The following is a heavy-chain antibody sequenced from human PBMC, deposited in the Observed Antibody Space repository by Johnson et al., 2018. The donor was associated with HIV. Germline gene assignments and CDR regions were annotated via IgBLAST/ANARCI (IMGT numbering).Heavy chain of an antibody. CDR2: INQDGSAK. D-gene: IGHD2-15*01. J-gene: IGHJ3*02. CDR3: ARDGTGGYCSGGRCYDAFDI. V-gene: IGHV3-7*03. CDR1: EFIFSSYW. Sequence: QLVESGGGLVQPGGSLRLSCVTSEFIFSSYWMSWVRQAPGKGLEWVANINQDGSAKYYVDSVKGRFTISRDNAMNSLYLQMNSLRAEDTALYYCARDGTGGYCSGGRCYDAFDIWGQGTMVTVSS.